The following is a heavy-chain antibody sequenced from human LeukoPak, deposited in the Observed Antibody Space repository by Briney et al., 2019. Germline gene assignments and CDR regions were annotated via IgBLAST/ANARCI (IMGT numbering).Heavy chain of an antibody. V-gene: IGHV4-59*01. Sequence: PSETLSLTCTVSGVSISSYYWSWIRQPPGKGLEWIGYIYYSGSTNYNPSLKSRVTISVDTSKNQFSLKLSSVTAADTAVYYCAGRRDGYNYRYYWGQGTLVTVSS. CDR3: AGRRDGYNYRYY. CDR1: GVSISSYY. CDR2: IYYSGST. J-gene: IGHJ4*02. D-gene: IGHD5-24*01.